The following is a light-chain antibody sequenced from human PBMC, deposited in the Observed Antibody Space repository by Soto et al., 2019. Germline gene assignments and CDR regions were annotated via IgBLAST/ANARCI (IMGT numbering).Light chain of an antibody. CDR3: CSYVGSNIFSV. Sequence: QSVLTQPASVSGSPGQSITISCTGTNSDLGTYNLVSWYQQHPGKAPKTIIYEVTKRPSGVSKRFSGSKSGNTASLTISGLQAEDEADYYCCSYVGSNIFSVCGTGTKATVL. J-gene: IGLJ1*01. CDR1: NSDLGTYNL. V-gene: IGLV2-23*02. CDR2: EVT.